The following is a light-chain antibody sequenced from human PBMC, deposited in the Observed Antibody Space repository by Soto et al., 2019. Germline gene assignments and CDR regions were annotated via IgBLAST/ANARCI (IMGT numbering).Light chain of an antibody. CDR3: QQYNSWPPIT. CDR2: GAS. Sequence: EIVMTHSPDTLDVSPCEWATLSCSASQSVRTKLAWYQQKAGQAPRLLIYGASTRATGIPDRFSGSGSGTEFTLTISSLQSEDFAVYYCQQYNSWPPITFGQGTRLEIK. CDR1: QSVRTK. J-gene: IGKJ5*01. V-gene: IGKV3-15*01.